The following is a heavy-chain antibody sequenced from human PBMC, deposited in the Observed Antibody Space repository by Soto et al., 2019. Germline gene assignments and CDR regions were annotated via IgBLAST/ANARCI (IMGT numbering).Heavy chain of an antibody. V-gene: IGHV4-38-2*01. CDR3: ARSVVVPAAMYYYGSQFDY. D-gene: IGHD2-2*01. J-gene: IGHJ4*02. CDR2: IYHSGST. Sequence: SETLSLTCAVSGYSISSGYYWGWIRQPPGKGLEWIGSIYHSGSTYYNPSLKSRVTISVDTSKSQFSLKLSSVTAADTAVYYCARSVVVPAAMYYYGSQFDYWGQGTLVTVSS. CDR1: GYSISSGYY.